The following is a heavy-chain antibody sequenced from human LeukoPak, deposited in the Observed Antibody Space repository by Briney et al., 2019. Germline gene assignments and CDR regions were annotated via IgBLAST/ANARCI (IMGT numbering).Heavy chain of an antibody. J-gene: IGHJ5*02. D-gene: IGHD3-9*01. V-gene: IGHV4-61*02. Sequence: PSETLSLTCTVSGGSISSGSYYWSWIRQPAGKGLEWIGRIYTSGSTNYNPSLKSRVTISVDTSKNQFSLKLSSVTAADTAVYYCARMGFPYYDILTGQDWFDPWGPGTLVTVSS. CDR3: ARMGFPYYDILTGQDWFDP. CDR2: IYTSGST. CDR1: GGSISSGSYY.